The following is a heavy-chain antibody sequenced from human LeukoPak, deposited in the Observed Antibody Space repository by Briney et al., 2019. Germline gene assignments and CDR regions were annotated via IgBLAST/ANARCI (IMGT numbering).Heavy chain of an antibody. D-gene: IGHD2-2*01. CDR2: IKSKTDSGTT. J-gene: IGHJ4*02. Sequence: GSLRLSCAASGFTFSNAWMSWVRQAPGKGLEWVGRIKSKTDSGTTDYAAPVKGRFTISRDDSKNTLYLQMNSLKTEDTAVYYCTTGYCSSTSCYDRYFDYWGQGTLVTVSS. V-gene: IGHV3-15*01. CDR1: GFTFSNAW. CDR3: TTGYCSSTSCYDRYFDY.